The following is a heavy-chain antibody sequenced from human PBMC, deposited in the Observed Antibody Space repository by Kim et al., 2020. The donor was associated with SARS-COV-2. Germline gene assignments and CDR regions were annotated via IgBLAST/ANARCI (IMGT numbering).Heavy chain of an antibody. V-gene: IGHV5-51*01. CDR2: IYPGDSDT. CDR3: ARRLDYDSSGYYNSGPYYYGMDV. CDR1: GYSFTSYW. D-gene: IGHD3-22*01. Sequence: GESLKISCKGSGYSFTSYWIGWVRQMPGKGLEWMGIIYPGDSDTRYSPSFQGQVTISADKSISTAYLQWSSLKASDTAMYYCARRLDYDSSGYYNSGPYYYGMDVWGQGTTVTVSS. J-gene: IGHJ6*02.